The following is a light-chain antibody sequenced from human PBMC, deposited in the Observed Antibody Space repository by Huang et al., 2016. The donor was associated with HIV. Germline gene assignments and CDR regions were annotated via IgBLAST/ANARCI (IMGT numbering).Light chain of an antibody. CDR3: QQYDDSALT. Sequence: EIVLTQSPGTLSLSPGARATLSCRASQSISSTYLAWYQQKPGQTPRLLIYDTSTRATGNSDRFSGSGSGTDFTLTITRLEPEDFAVYYCQQYDDSALTFGGGTKLEI. V-gene: IGKV3-20*01. CDR2: DTS. CDR1: QSISSTY. J-gene: IGKJ4*01.